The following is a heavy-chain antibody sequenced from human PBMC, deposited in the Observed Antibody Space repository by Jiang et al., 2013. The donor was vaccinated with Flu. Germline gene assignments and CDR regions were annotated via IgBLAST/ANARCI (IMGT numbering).Heavy chain of an antibody. CDR3: ARFSQWLFDY. V-gene: IGHV4-59*01. J-gene: IGHJ4*02. CDR1: GGSISSYY. Sequence: GPGLVKPSETLSLTCTVSGGSISSYYWSWIRQPPGKGLEWIGYIYYSGSTNYNPSLKSRVTISVDTSKNQFSLKLSSVTAADTAVYYCARFSQWLFDYWGQGTLVTVSS. CDR2: IYYSGST. D-gene: IGHD6-19*01.